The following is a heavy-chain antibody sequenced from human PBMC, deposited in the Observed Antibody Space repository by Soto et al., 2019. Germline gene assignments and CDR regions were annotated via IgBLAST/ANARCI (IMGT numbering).Heavy chain of an antibody. CDR3: ARLSRWGPNYYDSSGYYRDYYYYYGMDV. D-gene: IGHD3-22*01. CDR1: GGSISSSSYY. CDR2: IYYSGST. V-gene: IGHV4-39*01. Sequence: QLQLQESGPGLVKPSETLSLTCTVSGGSISSSSYYWGWIRQPPGKGLEWIGSIYYSGSTYYNPSLKSRVTISVDTSKNQFSLRLSSVTAADTAVYYCARLSRWGPNYYDSSGYYRDYYYYYGMDVWGQGTTVTVSS. J-gene: IGHJ6*02.